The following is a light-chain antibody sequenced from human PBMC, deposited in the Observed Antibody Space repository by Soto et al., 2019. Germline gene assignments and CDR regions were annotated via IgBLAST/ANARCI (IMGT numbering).Light chain of an antibody. Sequence: DIQMTQSPSSLSAPVGDRVTITCRASQSISTYLNWYHQKPGKAPKLLICAASSLQSGVPSRFSGSGSGTDFTLTISSLQPEDFATYYCQQSYSTPITFGQGTRLEIK. CDR2: AAS. CDR1: QSISTY. V-gene: IGKV1-39*01. CDR3: QQSYSTPIT. J-gene: IGKJ5*01.